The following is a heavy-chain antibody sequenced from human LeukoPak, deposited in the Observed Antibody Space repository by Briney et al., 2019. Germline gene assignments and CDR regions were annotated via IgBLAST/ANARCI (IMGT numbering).Heavy chain of an antibody. Sequence: GGSLRLSCAASGFTLSSYWMSWVRQAPGKGLEWVGFIRSKAFRGTTEYAASVKDRFFISRDDSKTIAYLQMNSLKTEDTAVYYCTTFGLWDSWGQGTLVTVSS. J-gene: IGHJ4*02. D-gene: IGHD2-21*01. CDR2: IRSKAFRGTT. V-gene: IGHV3-49*04. CDR1: GFTLSSYW. CDR3: TTFGLWDS.